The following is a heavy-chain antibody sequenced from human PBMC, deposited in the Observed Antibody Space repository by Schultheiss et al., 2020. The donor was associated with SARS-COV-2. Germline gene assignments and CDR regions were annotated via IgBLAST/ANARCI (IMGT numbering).Heavy chain of an antibody. CDR2: ISSSGSTI. V-gene: IGHV3-48*03. J-gene: IGHJ4*02. CDR1: GFTFSNSD. Sequence: GGSLRLSCAASGFTFSNSDMNWVHQAPGKGLEWVSYISSSGSTIYYADSVKGRFTISRDNAKNSLYLQMNSMRAEDTAVYYCARGRSSLTVRGDPFDYWGQGTLVTVYS. CDR3: ARGRSSLTVRGDPFDY. D-gene: IGHD2-21*01.